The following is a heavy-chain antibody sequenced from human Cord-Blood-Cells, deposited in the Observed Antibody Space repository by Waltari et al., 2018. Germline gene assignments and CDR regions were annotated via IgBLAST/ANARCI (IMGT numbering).Heavy chain of an antibody. J-gene: IGHJ3*02. Sequence: GAEVKKPGDSVKVSCKASGYTFTGYYMHWVRQAPGQGFEWMGWINPNSGGTNYAQKFQGRVTMTRETSISTAYMELSRLRSDDTAVYYCATSSYCGGDCYPSGDAFDIWGQGTMVTVSS. CDR2: INPNSGGT. V-gene: IGHV1-2*02. CDR3: ATSSYCGGDCYPSGDAFDI. CDR1: GYTFTGYY. D-gene: IGHD2-21*01.